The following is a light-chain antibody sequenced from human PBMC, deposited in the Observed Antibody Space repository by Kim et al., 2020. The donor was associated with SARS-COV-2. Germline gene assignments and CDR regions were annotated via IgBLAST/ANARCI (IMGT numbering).Light chain of an antibody. CDR2: EVS. CDR3: ASYPITTWV. CDR1: SVDVGRFNY. V-gene: IGLV2-14*01. Sequence: HSITRSFNGTSVDVGRFNYVCWYQQHPGKAPKLIIYEVSKRPSGVSTRFSGSKSGNTASLTISGLQADDEADYYCASYPITTWVFCGGTKLSVL. J-gene: IGLJ3*02.